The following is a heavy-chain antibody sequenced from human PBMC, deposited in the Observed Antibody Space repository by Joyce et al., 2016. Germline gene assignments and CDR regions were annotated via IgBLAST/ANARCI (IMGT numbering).Heavy chain of an antibody. CDR3: ARGGLRRGSGHKELSEIDY. Sequence: QVHLMQSGAEVTKPGASVKVSCQASGYAFIHYYIHWVRQAPGQGREWMGGINTDSGVTSLAQKFQGWVTMTRDASITTAYMELTSLKSDDTAVYYCARGGLRRGSGHKELSEIDYWGQGTLVTVSS. CDR1: GYAFIHYY. J-gene: IGHJ4*02. D-gene: IGHD6-19*01. V-gene: IGHV1-2*04. CDR2: INTDSGVT.